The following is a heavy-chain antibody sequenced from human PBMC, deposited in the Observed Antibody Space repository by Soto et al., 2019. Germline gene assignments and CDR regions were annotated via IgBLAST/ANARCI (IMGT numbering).Heavy chain of an antibody. D-gene: IGHD4-17*01. CDR2: IYYSGST. CDR3: ARRYGDYFDF. V-gene: IGHV4-59*08. Sequence: PSETLSLTCTVSGGSISSYYWSWIRQPPGRGLEWIGYIYYSGSTNYNPSLKSRVAISVDTSKNQFSLKLSSVTAADTAVYYCARRYGDYFDFWGQGILVTVSS. J-gene: IGHJ4*02. CDR1: GGSISSYY.